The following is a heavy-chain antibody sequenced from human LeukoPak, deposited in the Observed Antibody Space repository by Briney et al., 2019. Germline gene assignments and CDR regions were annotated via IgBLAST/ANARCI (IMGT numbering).Heavy chain of an antibody. D-gene: IGHD2-8*01. V-gene: IGHV4-59*01. CDR1: GGSMSSYY. Sequence: SETLSLTCTVSGGSMSSYYWSWIRQPPGKGLEWIGYIYYSGSTNYNPSLKSRVTISVDTSKNQFSLKLSSVTAADTAVYYCARGGYCTNGVCYRVYYFDYWGQGTLVTVSS. J-gene: IGHJ4*02. CDR2: IYYSGST. CDR3: ARGGYCTNGVCYRVYYFDY.